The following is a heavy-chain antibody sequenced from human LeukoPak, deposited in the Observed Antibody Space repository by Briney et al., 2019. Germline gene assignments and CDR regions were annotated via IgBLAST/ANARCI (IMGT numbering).Heavy chain of an antibody. V-gene: IGHV3-21*01. D-gene: IGHD3-9*01. CDR3: ARGVVRYFDY. CDR1: GFTFSSYG. J-gene: IGHJ4*02. Sequence: GGSLRLSCAASGFTFSSYGMHWVRQAPGKGLEWVSSISSSSSYIYYADSVKGRFTISRDNAKNSLYLQMNSLRAEDTAVYYCARGVVRYFDYWGQGALVTVSS. CDR2: ISSSSSYI.